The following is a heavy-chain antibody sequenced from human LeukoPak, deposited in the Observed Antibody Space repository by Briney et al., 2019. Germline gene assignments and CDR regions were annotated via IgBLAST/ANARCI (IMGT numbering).Heavy chain of an antibody. CDR3: GKYVQTSVGANDY. Sequence: GGSLRLSCAASGFTFSSSPMNWVRQAPGKGLEWVSVISGSGGVTFYGDSVQGRFTISRDNSRDTLYLQMNSLTAEDTAVYYCGKYVQTSVGANDYWGQGTLVTVSS. D-gene: IGHD1-26*01. J-gene: IGHJ4*02. CDR2: ISGSGGVT. CDR1: GFTFSSSP. V-gene: IGHV3-23*01.